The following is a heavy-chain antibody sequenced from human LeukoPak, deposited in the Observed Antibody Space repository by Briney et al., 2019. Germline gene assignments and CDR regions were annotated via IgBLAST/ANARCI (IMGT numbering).Heavy chain of an antibody. D-gene: IGHD2-15*01. CDR1: GYTFTSYY. V-gene: IGHV1-46*01. J-gene: IGHJ6*03. CDR2: INPSGGST. CDR3: ARTGNCSGGSCYGYYYYYMDV. Sequence: ASVKVSCKASGYTFTSYYMHWVRQAPGQGLEWMGIINPSGGSTSYAQKFQGRVTMTRDMSTSTVYMELSSLRSEDTAVYYCARTGNCSGGSCYGYYYYYMDVWGKGTTVTISS.